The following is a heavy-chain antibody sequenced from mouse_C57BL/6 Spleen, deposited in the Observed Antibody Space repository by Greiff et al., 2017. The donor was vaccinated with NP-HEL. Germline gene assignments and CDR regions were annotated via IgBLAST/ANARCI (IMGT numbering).Heavy chain of an antibody. CDR2: INPGSGGT. D-gene: IGHD1-1*01. CDR1: GYAFTNYL. V-gene: IGHV1-54*01. CDR3: ARKGSYGSSYWYFDV. Sequence: VQLQESGAELVRPGTSVKVSCKASGYAFTNYLIEWVKQRPGQGLEWIGVINPGSGGTNYNEKFKGKATLTADKSSSTAYMQLSSLTSEDSAVYFCARKGSYGSSYWYFDVWGTGTTVTVSS. J-gene: IGHJ1*03.